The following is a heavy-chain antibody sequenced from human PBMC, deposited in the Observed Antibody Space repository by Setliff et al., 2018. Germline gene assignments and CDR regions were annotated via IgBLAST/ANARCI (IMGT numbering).Heavy chain of an antibody. J-gene: IGHJ4*02. Sequence: PSETLSLTCTVSGGSISSSSYYWGWIRQPPGKGLEWIGYIYYSGSANYNPSLKSRVTISVDTSKNQFSLKLSSVTAADTAVYYCARDLPKYSSSSVDNYFDYWGQGTLVTVSS. D-gene: IGHD6-6*01. CDR2: IYYSGSA. CDR3: ARDLPKYSSSSVDNYFDY. V-gene: IGHV4-61*05. CDR1: GGSISSSSYY.